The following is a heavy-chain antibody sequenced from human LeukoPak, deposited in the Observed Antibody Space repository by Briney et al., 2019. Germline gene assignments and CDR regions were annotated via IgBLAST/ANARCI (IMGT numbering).Heavy chain of an antibody. D-gene: IGHD6-13*01. Sequence: SETLSLTCTVSGGSISSYYWSWIRQPPGKGLEWIGYIYYSGSTNYNPSLKSRVTIPVDTSKNQFSLKLSSVTAADTAVYYCARHAGAGDLDYRGQGTLVTVSS. J-gene: IGHJ4*02. CDR1: GGSISSYY. CDR2: IYYSGST. V-gene: IGHV4-59*08. CDR3: ARHAGAGDLDY.